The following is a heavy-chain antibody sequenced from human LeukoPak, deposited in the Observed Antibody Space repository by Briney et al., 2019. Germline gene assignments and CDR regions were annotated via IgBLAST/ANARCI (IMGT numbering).Heavy chain of an antibody. V-gene: IGHV1-18*01. D-gene: IGHD3-22*01. Sequence: ASVKVSCKASGGTFSSYAISWVRQAPGQGLEWMGWISAYNGNTNYAQKLQGRVTMTTGTSTSTAYMELRSLRSDDTAVYYCARSPHDSSGYYSSYFDYWGQGTLVTVSS. CDR3: ARSPHDSSGYYSSYFDY. J-gene: IGHJ4*02. CDR1: GGTFSSYA. CDR2: ISAYNGNT.